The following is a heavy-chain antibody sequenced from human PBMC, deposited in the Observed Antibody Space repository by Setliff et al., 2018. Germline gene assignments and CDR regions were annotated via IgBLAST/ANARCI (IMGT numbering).Heavy chain of an antibody. CDR2: IYTRGST. CDR1: GGSISSGRGY. CDR3: ARAGLLWFGDLYY. Sequence: SETLSLTCTVSGGSISSGRGYWSWIRQPAGKGLGWIGRIYTRGSTNYNPTLKSRVTISVDTSKNQFSLKLSSVPAADTAVYYCARAGLLWFGDLYYWGQGPRVTVAS. D-gene: IGHD3-10*01. V-gene: IGHV4-61*02. J-gene: IGHJ4*02.